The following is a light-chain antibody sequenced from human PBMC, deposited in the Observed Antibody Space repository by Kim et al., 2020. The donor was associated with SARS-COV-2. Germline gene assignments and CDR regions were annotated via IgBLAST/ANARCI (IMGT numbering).Light chain of an antibody. J-gene: IGLJ3*02. CDR2: DVS. CDR1: SSHVGGYTY. CDR3: CSYAGSYTWM. Sequence: HSLTISCTGTSSHVGGYTYVPWYQQHPGKAPKITIYDVSTRPSGVPDRFSGSKSGNTASLTISGLQAEDEADYYCCSYAGSYTWMFGGGTQLTVL. V-gene: IGLV2-11*01.